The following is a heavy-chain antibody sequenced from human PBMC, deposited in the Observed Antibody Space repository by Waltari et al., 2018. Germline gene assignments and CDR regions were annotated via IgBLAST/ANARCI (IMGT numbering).Heavy chain of an antibody. CDR1: SSGYY. CDR3: ARSPLDSSGFDY. J-gene: IGHJ4*02. D-gene: IGHD3-22*01. CDR2: IYHSGST. Sequence: SSGYYWGWIRQPPGKGLEWIGSIYHSGSTYYNPSLKSRVTISVDTSKNQFSLKLSSVTAADTAVYYCARSPLDSSGFDYWGQGTLVTVSS. V-gene: IGHV4-38-2*01.